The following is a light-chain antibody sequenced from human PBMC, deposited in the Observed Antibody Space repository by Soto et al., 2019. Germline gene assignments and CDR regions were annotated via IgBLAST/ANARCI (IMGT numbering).Light chain of an antibody. CDR1: SSNIGAGYD. CDR3: QSHDSSLSGYVV. CDR2: GNS. Sequence: QPVLTQPPSVSGAPGQRATISCTGSSSNIGAGYDVHWYQQLPGTAPKLLIYGNSNRPSGVPDRFSGSKSGTSASLAITGLQAEDEADYYCQSHDSSLSGYVVFGGGTKVTVL. V-gene: IGLV1-40*01. J-gene: IGLJ2*01.